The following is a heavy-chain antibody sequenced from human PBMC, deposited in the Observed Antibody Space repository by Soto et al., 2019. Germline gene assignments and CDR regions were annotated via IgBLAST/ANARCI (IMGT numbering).Heavy chain of an antibody. CDR1: GFTFSSYA. CDR2: ISGSGGST. D-gene: IGHD2-8*01. J-gene: IGHJ4*02. V-gene: IGHV3-23*01. Sequence: TGGSLRLSCAATGFTFSSYAMSWVRQAPGKGLEWVSAISGSGGSTYYADSVKGRFTISRDNSKNTLYLQMNSLRAEDTAVYYCARDHMVYVIYLLDYWGQGTLVTVSS. CDR3: ARDHMVYVIYLLDY.